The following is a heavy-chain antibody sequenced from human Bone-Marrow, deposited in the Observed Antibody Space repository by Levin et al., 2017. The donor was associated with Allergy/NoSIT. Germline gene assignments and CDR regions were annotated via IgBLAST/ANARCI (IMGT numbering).Heavy chain of an antibody. Sequence: ASVKVSCKASGYISSGYFIHWVRQAPGQGLEWMGWIDPNSGGTNYAQKFQGRVTLTWDTSITTAYMELSRLRSDDTAVHYCVPIAAPGTVYYGVDVWGQGTTVIVSS. D-gene: IGHD6-13*01. CDR2: IDPNSGGT. V-gene: IGHV1-2*02. J-gene: IGHJ6*02. CDR3: VPIAAPGTVYYGVDV. CDR1: GYISSGYF.